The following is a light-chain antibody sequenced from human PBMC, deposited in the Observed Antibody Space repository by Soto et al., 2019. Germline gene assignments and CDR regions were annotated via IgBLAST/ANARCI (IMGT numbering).Light chain of an antibody. V-gene: IGLV2-11*01. CDR2: DVN. CDR1: SSDVGGYNY. CDR3: CSYAGSSYA. Sequence: QAALTQPRSVSGSPGQAVTISCTGTSSDVGGYNYVSWYQQHPGKAPKLMIYDVNKRPSGVPDRFSGSKSGNTASLTISGLQAEDEADYYCCSYAGSSYAFGPGTKVTVL. J-gene: IGLJ1*01.